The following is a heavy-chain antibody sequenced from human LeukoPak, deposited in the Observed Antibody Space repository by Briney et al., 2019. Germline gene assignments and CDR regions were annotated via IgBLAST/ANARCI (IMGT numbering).Heavy chain of an antibody. J-gene: IGHJ4*02. CDR1: GFIFSTYE. Sequence: PGGSLRLSCAASGFIFSTYEMHWVRQAPGKGLEWVSYISTSGSTIYYADSVKGRFTFSRDNARNSLFLQMNRLRAEDTAVYYCARDGHAYSFEYWGQGTLVTVSS. V-gene: IGHV3-48*03. CDR3: ARDGHAYSFEY. D-gene: IGHD2-21*01. CDR2: ISTSGSTI.